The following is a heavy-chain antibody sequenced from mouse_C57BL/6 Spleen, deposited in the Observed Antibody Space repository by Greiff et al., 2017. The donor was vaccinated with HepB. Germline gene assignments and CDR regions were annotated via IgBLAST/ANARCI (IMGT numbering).Heavy chain of an antibody. CDR1: GYTFTDYY. J-gene: IGHJ4*01. CDR3: ARGRLYYSNYGYAMDY. D-gene: IGHD2-5*01. Sequence: VQLVESGAELVRPGASVKLSCKASGYTFTDYYINWVKQRPGQGLEWIARIYPGSGNTYYNEKFKGKATLTAEKSSSTAYMQLSSLTSEDSAVYFCARGRLYYSNYGYAMDYWGQGTSVTVSS. CDR2: IYPGSGNT. V-gene: IGHV1-76*01.